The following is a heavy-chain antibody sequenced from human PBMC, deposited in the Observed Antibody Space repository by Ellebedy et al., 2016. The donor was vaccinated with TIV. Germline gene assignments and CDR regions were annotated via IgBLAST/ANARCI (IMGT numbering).Heavy chain of an antibody. CDR3: ARPLSPFDYYYGMDV. Sequence: GESLKISCKGSGYSFTSYWIGWVRQMPGKGLEWMGIIYPVDSDTRYSPSFQGQVTISADKSISAAYLQWSSLKASDTAMYYCARPLSPFDYYYGMDVWGQGTTVTVSS. D-gene: IGHD3-3*01. J-gene: IGHJ6*02. CDR1: GYSFTSYW. CDR2: IYPVDSDT. V-gene: IGHV5-51*01.